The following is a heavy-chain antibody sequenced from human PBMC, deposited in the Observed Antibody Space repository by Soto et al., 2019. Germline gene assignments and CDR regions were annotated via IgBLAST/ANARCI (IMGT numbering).Heavy chain of an antibody. CDR3: ARDRRYDYVWGVYYYGMDV. J-gene: IGHJ6*02. D-gene: IGHD3-16*01. V-gene: IGHV4-31*03. CDR2: IYYSGST. Sequence: SETLSLTCTVSGGSISSGGYYWSWIRQHPGKGLEWIGYIYYSGSTYYNPSLKSRVTISVDTSKNQFSLKLSSVTAADTAVYYCARDRRYDYVWGVYYYGMDVWGQGTTVTVSS. CDR1: GGSISSGGYY.